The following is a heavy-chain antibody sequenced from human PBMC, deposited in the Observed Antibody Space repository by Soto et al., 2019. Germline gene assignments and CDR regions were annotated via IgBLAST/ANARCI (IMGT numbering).Heavy chain of an antibody. J-gene: IGHJ4*02. V-gene: IGHV3-74*01. Sequence: SCEASGFIFSSHWMHWVRQSAEKGLVWVSRINSDGSSTAYADSVKGRFTISRDNAKNTLYLQMNSLRVEDTAVYYCARDRPDISNPTDHPMFDYWGQGTQVTVSS. CDR2: INSDGSST. CDR1: GFIFSSHW. CDR3: ARDRPDISNPTDHPMFDY. D-gene: IGHD6-6*01.